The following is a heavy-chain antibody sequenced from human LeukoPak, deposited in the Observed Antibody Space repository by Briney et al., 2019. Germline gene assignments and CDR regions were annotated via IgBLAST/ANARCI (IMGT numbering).Heavy chain of an antibody. CDR1: GFTFSSYA. CDR3: AKGYCSSTGCYRLEY. J-gene: IGHJ4*02. CDR2: ISGSGGST. D-gene: IGHD2-2*02. V-gene: IGHV3-23*01. Sequence: GGSLRLSCAASGFTFSSYAMSWVRQAPGKGLEWVSAISGSGGSTYYADSVKGRFTISRDNSKNTLYLQMNSLRAEDTAVYYCAKGYCSSTGCYRLEYWGQGTLVTVPS.